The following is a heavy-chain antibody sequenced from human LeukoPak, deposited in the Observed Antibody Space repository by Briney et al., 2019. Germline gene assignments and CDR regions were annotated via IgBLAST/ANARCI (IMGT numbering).Heavy chain of an antibody. CDR2: ISGDAAVT. J-gene: IGHJ5*02. Sequence: GGSLRLSCVASGFSFSDSVMSWVRQAPTKGLEWVSAISGDAAVTYYAASVKGRFTISRDNSKNTVYLQMSSLRSEDTAVYYCARGGPYSSGWYKSWGQGTLVTVSS. V-gene: IGHV3-23*01. CDR1: GFSFSDSV. CDR3: ARGGPYSSGWYKS. D-gene: IGHD6-19*01.